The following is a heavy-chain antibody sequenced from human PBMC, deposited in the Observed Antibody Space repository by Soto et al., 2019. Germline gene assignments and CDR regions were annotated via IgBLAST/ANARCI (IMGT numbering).Heavy chain of an antibody. CDR3: AREFSNSPEAFDS. D-gene: IGHD6-6*01. J-gene: IGHJ4*02. CDR1: GGSVNSDTFY. CDR2: IYYTGST. V-gene: IGHV4-61*01. Sequence: SGTLSITCTVSGGSVNSDTFYWSWIRQPPGRGLEWIGYIYYTGSTNYNPSLKSRVTISIDTSRNQFSLKLTSVTAADTAVYYCAREFSNSPEAFDSWGQGSLVTVSS.